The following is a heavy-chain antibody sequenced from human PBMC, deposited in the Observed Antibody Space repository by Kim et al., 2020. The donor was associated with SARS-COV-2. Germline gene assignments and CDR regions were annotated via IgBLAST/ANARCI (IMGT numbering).Heavy chain of an antibody. V-gene: IGHV4-38-2*01. CDR2: IYYSGDT. D-gene: IGHD2-15*01. CDR3: AAKVEVADTISFAD. J-gene: IGHJ1*01. CDR1: GYYISSGYH. Sequence: SETLSLTCRVSGYYISSGYHWGWVRQPPGKGLEWIGSIYYSGDTYSNPSLESRVSISVDTSRHLFSLRLTSVTAADTAVYYCAAKVEVADTISFADWRQGALVT.